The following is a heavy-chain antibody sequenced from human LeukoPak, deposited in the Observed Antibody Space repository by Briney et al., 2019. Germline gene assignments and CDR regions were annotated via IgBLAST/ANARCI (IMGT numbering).Heavy chain of an antibody. Sequence: SETLSLTCTVSGGSISSYYWSWIRQPAGKGLEWIGRIYTSGSTNYNPSLKGRVTMSVDTSKNQFSLKLSSVTAADTAVYYCARENCSGGSCYRENWFDPWGQGTLVTVSS. CDR2: IYTSGST. J-gene: IGHJ5*02. D-gene: IGHD2-15*01. CDR3: ARENCSGGSCYRENWFDP. V-gene: IGHV4-4*07. CDR1: GGSISSYY.